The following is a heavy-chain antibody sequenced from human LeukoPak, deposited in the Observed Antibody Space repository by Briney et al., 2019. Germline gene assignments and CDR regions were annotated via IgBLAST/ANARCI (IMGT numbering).Heavy chain of an antibody. V-gene: IGHV1-2*02. J-gene: IGHJ4*02. CDR1: GYTFTGYY. CDR3: ARVPYYYDSSGYLVY. CDR2: INPNSGGT. D-gene: IGHD3-22*01. Sequence: GAXVKVSCKASGYTFTGYYMHWVRQAPGQGLEWMGWINPNSGGTNYAQKFQGRVTMTRDTSISTAYMELSRLRSDDTAVYYCARVPYYYDSSGYLVYWGQGTLVTVSS.